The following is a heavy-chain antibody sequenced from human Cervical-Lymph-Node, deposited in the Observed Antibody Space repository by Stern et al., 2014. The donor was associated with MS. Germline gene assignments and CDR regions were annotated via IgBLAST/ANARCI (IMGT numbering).Heavy chain of an antibody. CDR3: ARVAVAGTAYYYYGMDV. Sequence: QVQLVQSGAEVKKPGASVKVSCKTSGYTFTSYYIHWVRQAPGQGLEWMGIINPSGGSTSYAQKFQDRVTMTRDTSTRTVYMELSSLRSDDTALYYCARVAVAGTAYYYYGMDVWGQGTTVTVSS. CDR2: INPSGGST. D-gene: IGHD6-19*01. CDR1: GYTFTSYY. V-gene: IGHV1-46*01. J-gene: IGHJ6*02.